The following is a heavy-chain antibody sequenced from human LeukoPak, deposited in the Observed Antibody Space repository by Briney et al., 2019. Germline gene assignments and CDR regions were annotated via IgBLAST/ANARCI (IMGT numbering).Heavy chain of an antibody. D-gene: IGHD1-26*01. CDR1: GYTFTSYD. CDR3: ARSRISLNSGSYAY. CDR2: MNPYRGNT. Sequence: ASVKVSCKASGYTFTSYDINWVRQATGQGLEWVGWMNPYRGNTGYAQKFEGRVTMTRNTSISTAYMELSSLRSEDTAVDYCARSRISLNSGSYAYWGQGTLVTVSS. J-gene: IGHJ4*02. V-gene: IGHV1-8*01.